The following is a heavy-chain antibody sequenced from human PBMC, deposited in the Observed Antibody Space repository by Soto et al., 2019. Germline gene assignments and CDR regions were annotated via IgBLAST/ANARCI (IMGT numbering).Heavy chain of an antibody. CDR3: ARDGVVRSGYEFDY. J-gene: IGHJ4*02. D-gene: IGHD5-12*01. V-gene: IGHV3-33*01. CDR2: IWYDGSNK. Sequence: GGSLRLSCAASGFTFSSYGMHWVRQAPGKGLEWVAVIWYDGSNKYYADSVKGRFTISRDNSKNTLYLQMNSLRAEDTAVYYCARDGVVRSGYEFDYWGQGTLVTVPQ. CDR1: GFTFSSYG.